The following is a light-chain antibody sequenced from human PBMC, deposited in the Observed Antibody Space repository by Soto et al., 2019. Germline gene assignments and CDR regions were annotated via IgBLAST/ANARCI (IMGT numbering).Light chain of an antibody. CDR2: AAS. CDR1: QGISSY. J-gene: IGKJ1*01. CDR3: QQTYTTPWT. Sequence: AIRMTQSPSSFSASTGDRVPITCRASQGISSYLAWYQQKPGKAPKLLIYAASTLQSGVPSRFSGSGSGTDFALTINSLQPEDFATIYCQQTYTTPWTFGQGTKVDIK. V-gene: IGKV1-8*01.